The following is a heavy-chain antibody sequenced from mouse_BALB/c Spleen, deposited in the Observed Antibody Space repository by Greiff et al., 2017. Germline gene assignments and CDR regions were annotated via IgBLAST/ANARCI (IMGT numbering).Heavy chain of an antibody. CDR2: ISYDGSN. CDR1: VYSITSGYY. V-gene: IGHV3-6*02. D-gene: IGHD2-4*01. CDR3: ARVSYDYGAWFAY. Sequence: DVQLQESGPGLVKPSQSLSLTCSVTVYSITSGYYWNWIRQFPGNKLEWMGYISYDGSNNYNPSLKNRISITRDTSKNQFFLKLNSVTTEDTATYYCARVSYDYGAWFAYWGQGTLVTVSA. J-gene: IGHJ3*01.